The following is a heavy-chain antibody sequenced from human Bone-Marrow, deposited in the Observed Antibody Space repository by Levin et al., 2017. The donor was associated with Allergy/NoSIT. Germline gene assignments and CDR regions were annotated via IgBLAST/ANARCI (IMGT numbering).Heavy chain of an antibody. CDR2: IYSGGTT. V-gene: IGHV3-53*01. CDR3: ALLSRGELLSDY. Sequence: SGGSLRLSCAASGFAVSINFMSWVRQAPGKGLEWVSVIYSGGTTYYADSVQGRFTISRDTSKNTLYLQMNSLGAEDTAVYYCALLSRGELLSDYWGQGTLVTVSS. J-gene: IGHJ4*02. D-gene: IGHD2/OR15-2a*01. CDR1: GFAVSINF.